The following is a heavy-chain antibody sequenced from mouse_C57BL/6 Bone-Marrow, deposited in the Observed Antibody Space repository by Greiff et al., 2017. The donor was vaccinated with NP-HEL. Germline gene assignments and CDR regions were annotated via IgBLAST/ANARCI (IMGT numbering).Heavy chain of an antibody. J-gene: IGHJ1*03. CDR2: INPGSGGT. CDR3: ARSSITTVVAHWYFDV. D-gene: IGHD1-1*01. CDR1: GYAFTNYL. V-gene: IGHV1-54*01. Sequence: VQLQESGAELVRPGTSVKVSCKASGYAFTNYLIEWVKQRPGQGLEWIGVINPGSGGTNYNEKFKGKATLTADKSSSTAYMPLSSLTSEDSAVYFCARSSITTVVAHWYFDVWGTGTTVTVSS.